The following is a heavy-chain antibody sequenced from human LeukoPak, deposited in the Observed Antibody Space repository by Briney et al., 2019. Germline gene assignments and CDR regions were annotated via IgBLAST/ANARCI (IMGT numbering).Heavy chain of an antibody. D-gene: IGHD3-9*01. V-gene: IGHV3-53*01. Sequence: GGSLRLSCAASGFTVSSNYMSWVRQAPGKGLEWVSVIYNDGSTYYADTVKGRFTISRDNSKNTVDLLVNSLRAEDTAVYYCARDLGHFDIDYWGQETLVTVSS. J-gene: IGHJ4*02. CDR1: GFTVSSNY. CDR3: ARDLGHFDIDY. CDR2: IYNDGST.